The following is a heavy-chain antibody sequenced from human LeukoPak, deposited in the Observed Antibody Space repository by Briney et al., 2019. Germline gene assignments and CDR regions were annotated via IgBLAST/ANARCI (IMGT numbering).Heavy chain of an antibody. CDR2: IYHSGRN. Sequence: KPGGSLRLSCAASGFTFSSYAMSWVRQPPGKGLEWIGEIYHSGRNNYNPSLKSRVTISVDTSKKHFSLKLSSVTAADTAVYYCARLSAPKIYYYDKGGFDYWGQGTLVTVSS. CDR1: GFTFSSYA. CDR3: ARLSAPKIYYYDKGGFDY. D-gene: IGHD3-22*01. V-gene: IGHV4-34*01. J-gene: IGHJ4*02.